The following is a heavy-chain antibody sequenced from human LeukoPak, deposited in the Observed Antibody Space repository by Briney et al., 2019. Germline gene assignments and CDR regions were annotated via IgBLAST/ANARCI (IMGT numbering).Heavy chain of an antibody. V-gene: IGHV4-39*02. CDR1: GGSISSSSYY. CDR2: FYYSGST. CDR3: ARDQGRDDYSSR. D-gene: IGHD5-24*01. Sequence: PSETLSLTCTVSGGSISSSSYYWVWIRQPPGKGLEWIGNFYYSGSTYYNPSLKSRVTIFVDTSKNQFSLKLSSVTAADTAVYYCARDQGRDDYSSRWGQGTLVTVSS. J-gene: IGHJ4*02.